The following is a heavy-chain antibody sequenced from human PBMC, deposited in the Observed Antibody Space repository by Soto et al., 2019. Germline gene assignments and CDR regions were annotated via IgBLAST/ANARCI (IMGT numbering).Heavy chain of an antibody. Sequence: QVQLQESGPGRVKPSETLSLTCTVSGGSISSYYWSWIRQPPGKGLEWIGYIYYSGSTNYNPSLKSRVTISVDTSKKQFSLKLSSVIAADTAVYYCARRVAVAGSWYFDLWGRGTLVTVSS. V-gene: IGHV4-59*01. D-gene: IGHD6-19*01. CDR2: IYYSGST. CDR3: ARRVAVAGSWYFDL. CDR1: GGSISSYY. J-gene: IGHJ2*01.